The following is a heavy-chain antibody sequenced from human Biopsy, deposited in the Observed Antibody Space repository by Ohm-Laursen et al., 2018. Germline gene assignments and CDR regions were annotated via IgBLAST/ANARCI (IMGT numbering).Heavy chain of an antibody. D-gene: IGHD2/OR15-2a*01. J-gene: IGHJ6*02. CDR2: IFYSGST. V-gene: IGHV4-59*01. Sequence: SQTLSLTCTVSGGSITSDYWSWIRQTPGKGLERFGFIFYSGSTNYNPSLKIRVTISVDTSKNQFSLRLNSVTAADTAVYYCARATNSTGWPYCYFYGMDVWGQGTTVTVSS. CDR3: ARATNSTGWPYCYFYGMDV. CDR1: GGSITSDY.